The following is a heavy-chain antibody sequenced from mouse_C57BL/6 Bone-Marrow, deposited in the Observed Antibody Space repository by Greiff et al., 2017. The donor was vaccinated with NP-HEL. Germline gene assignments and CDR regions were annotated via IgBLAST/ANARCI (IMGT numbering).Heavy chain of an antibody. CDR1: GYSITSGYY. J-gene: IGHJ3*01. Sequence: EVQLVESGPGLVKPSQSLSLTCSVTGYSITSGYYWNWIRQFPGNKLEWMGYISYDGSNNYNPSLKNRISITRDTSKNQFFLKLNSVTTEDTATYYCARDTIYYGNFFAYWGQGTLVTVSA. CDR2: ISYDGSN. CDR3: ARDTIYYGNFFAY. V-gene: IGHV3-6*01. D-gene: IGHD2-1*01.